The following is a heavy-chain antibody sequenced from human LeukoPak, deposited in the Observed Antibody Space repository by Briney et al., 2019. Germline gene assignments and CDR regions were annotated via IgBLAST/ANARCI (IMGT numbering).Heavy chain of an antibody. V-gene: IGHV6-1*01. CDR3: ARAEGDYCSGGSCYYFDY. CDR2: TYYRSKWYN. J-gene: IGHJ4*02. CDR1: GDSVSSNSAA. Sequence: SQTLSLTCAISGDSVSSNSAAWNWIRQSPSRGLEWLGRTYYRSKWYNDYAVSVKSRITINPDTSKNQFSLQLNSVTPEDTAVYYCARAEGDYCSGGSCYYFDYWGQGTLVTVSS. D-gene: IGHD2-15*01.